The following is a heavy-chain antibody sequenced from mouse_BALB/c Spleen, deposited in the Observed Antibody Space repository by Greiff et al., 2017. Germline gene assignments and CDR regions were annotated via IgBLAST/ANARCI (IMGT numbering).Heavy chain of an antibody. CDR3: ARDSYYYGSSFDY. Sequence: EVKLMESGGGLVQPGGSRKLSCAASGFTFSSFGMHWVRQAPEKGLEWVAYISSGSSTIYYADTVKGRFTISRDNPKNTLFLQMTSLRSEDTAMYYCARDSYYYGSSFDYWGQGTTLTVSS. J-gene: IGHJ2*01. V-gene: IGHV5-17*02. D-gene: IGHD1-1*01. CDR1: GFTFSSFG. CDR2: ISSGSSTI.